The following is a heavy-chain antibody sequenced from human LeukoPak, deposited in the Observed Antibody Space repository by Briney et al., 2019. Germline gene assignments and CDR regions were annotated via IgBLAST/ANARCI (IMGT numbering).Heavy chain of an antibody. CDR2: ISWNSGSI. CDR1: GFTFDDYA. J-gene: IGHJ4*02. Sequence: GGSLRLSCAASGFTFDDYAMHWVRQAPGKGLEWVSGISWNSGSIGYADSVKGRFTISRDNAKNSLYLQMNSLRAEDTAVYYCARDPYYYDSSGYYPRDFDYWGQGTLVTVSS. CDR3: ARDPYYYDSSGYYPRDFDY. V-gene: IGHV3-9*01. D-gene: IGHD3-22*01.